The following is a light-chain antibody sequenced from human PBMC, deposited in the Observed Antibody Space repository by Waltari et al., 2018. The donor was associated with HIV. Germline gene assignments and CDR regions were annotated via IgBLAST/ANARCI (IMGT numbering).Light chain of an antibody. Sequence: IQLTQSPSILSASVDDRVAITCRASQNVVSWLAWYQQRPGRAPKLLIYKASTLEYVVPARFSGSGSGTNFTLTINSLHPDDFATYYCQQYNSDFYTFGLGTRLDLK. J-gene: IGKJ2*01. CDR3: QQYNSDFYT. V-gene: IGKV1-5*03. CDR1: QNVVSW. CDR2: KAS.